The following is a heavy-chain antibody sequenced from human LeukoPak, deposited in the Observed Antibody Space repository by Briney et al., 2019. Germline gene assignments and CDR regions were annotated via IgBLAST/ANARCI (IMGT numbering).Heavy chain of an antibody. CDR2: ISYDGSNK. CDR3: ARDREAAGTGYFQH. J-gene: IGHJ1*01. Sequence: QPGGSLRLSCAASGFTFSSYAMHWVRQAPGKGLEWVAVISYDGSNKYYADSVKGRFTISRDNSKNTLYLQMNSLRAEDTAVYYCARDREAAGTGYFQHWGQGTLVTVSS. V-gene: IGHV3-30-3*01. CDR1: GFTFSSYA. D-gene: IGHD6-13*01.